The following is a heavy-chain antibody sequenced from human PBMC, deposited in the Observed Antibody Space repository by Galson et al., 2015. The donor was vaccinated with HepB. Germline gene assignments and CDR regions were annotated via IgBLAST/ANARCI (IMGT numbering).Heavy chain of an antibody. CDR1: GYTFTSYG. CDR3: ARSGYCSGGSCYSGKNYYMDV. CDR2: ISAYNGNT. Sequence: SVKVSCKASGYTFTSYGISWVRQAPGQGLEWMGWISAYNGNTNYAQKLQGRVTMTTDTSTSTAYMELRSLRSDDTAVYYCARSGYCSGGSCYSGKNYYMDVWGKGTTVTVSS. D-gene: IGHD2-15*01. V-gene: IGHV1-18*01. J-gene: IGHJ6*03.